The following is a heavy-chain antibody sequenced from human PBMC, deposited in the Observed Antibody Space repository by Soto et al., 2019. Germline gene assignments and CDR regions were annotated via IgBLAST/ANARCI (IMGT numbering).Heavy chain of an antibody. V-gene: IGHV4-38-2*01. CDR3: ARTHSGSYYSVFNY. CDR1: NFSIRSGYY. CDR2: IYRSGTT. Sequence: SETLSLTCVVPNFSIRSGYYWGWIRQSPGKGLEWIASIYRSGTTSYNPSLKSRVTISVDPSKNQFSLMLTAVTAADTAVYYCARTHSGSYYSVFNYWGRGSLVTVSS. D-gene: IGHD1-26*01. J-gene: IGHJ4*02.